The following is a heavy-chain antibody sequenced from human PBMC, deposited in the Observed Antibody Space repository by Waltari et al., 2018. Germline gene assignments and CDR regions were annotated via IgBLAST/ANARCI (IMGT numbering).Heavy chain of an antibody. J-gene: IGHJ2*01. D-gene: IGHD3-3*01. CDR3: ARVPRILRFLEWSHNLGYFDL. CDR2: IYYSGST. CDR1: GGSISSYY. V-gene: IGHV4-59*01. Sequence: QVQLQESGSGLVKPSETLSLTCTVSGGSISSYYWSWIRQPPGKGLEWIGYIYYSGSTNSNPSLKSRVTISVDTSKNQFSLKLSSVTAADTAVYYCARVPRILRFLEWSHNLGYFDLWGRGTLVTVSS.